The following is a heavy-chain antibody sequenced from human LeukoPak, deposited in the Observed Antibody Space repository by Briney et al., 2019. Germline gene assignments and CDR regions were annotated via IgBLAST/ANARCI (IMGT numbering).Heavy chain of an antibody. CDR3: AKPARGSGIQDGFDS. Sequence: GGSLRLSCSASGFNFRNYAMHWVRQAPGKGLEYVSAMSVVTDRTFYADSVMGRFTISRDNSANTPYLQMSSLRPEDTAVYYCAKPARGSGIQDGFDSWGQGTLVTVSS. D-gene: IGHD3-10*01. V-gene: IGHV3-64D*06. J-gene: IGHJ4*02. CDR2: MSVVTDRT. CDR1: GFNFRNYA.